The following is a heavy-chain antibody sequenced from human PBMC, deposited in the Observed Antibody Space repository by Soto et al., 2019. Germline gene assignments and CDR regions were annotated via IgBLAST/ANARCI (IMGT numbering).Heavy chain of an antibody. J-gene: IGHJ4*02. V-gene: IGHV3-23*01. CDR3: AKHVAGTVYYFDS. D-gene: IGHD1-1*01. CDR2: ISGSGGST. Sequence: PGGSLRLSCAASGFTFSSYAMSWVRQAPGKGLEWVSAISGSGGSTYYADSVKGRFTISRDNSKNTLYLQMNSLRAEDTAVYYCAKHVAGTVYYFDSCGQETLLTVSS. CDR1: GFTFSSYA.